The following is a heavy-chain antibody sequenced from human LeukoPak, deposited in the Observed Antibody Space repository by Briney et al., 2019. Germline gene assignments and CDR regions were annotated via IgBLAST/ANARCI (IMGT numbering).Heavy chain of an antibody. CDR1: GYTFTSYY. J-gene: IGHJ6*03. CDR3: ARAIRAAAAGTYYYYYYMDV. CDR2: INPSGGST. Sequence: ASVKVSRKESGYTFTSYYMHWVRQAPGQGLEWMGIINPSGGSTSYAQKFQGRVTMTRDMSTSTVYMELRSLRSDDTAVYYCARAIRAAAAGTYYYYYYMDVWGKGTTVTISS. D-gene: IGHD6-13*01. V-gene: IGHV1-46*01.